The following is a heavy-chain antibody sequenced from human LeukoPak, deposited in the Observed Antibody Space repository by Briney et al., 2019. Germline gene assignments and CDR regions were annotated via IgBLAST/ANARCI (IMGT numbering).Heavy chain of an antibody. J-gene: IGHJ5*02. CDR3: ARVKGVKGTSWFDP. CDR1: GGSFSGSY. D-gene: IGHD3-10*01. CDR2: INHSGST. Sequence: LETLSRTCAVHGGSFSGSYWNWIRQPPGKGLEWIGEINHSGSTNYNPSLKSRVTISVDTSKNQFSLKLSSVTAADTAVYYCARVKGVKGTSWFDPWGQGTLVTVSS. V-gene: IGHV4-34*01.